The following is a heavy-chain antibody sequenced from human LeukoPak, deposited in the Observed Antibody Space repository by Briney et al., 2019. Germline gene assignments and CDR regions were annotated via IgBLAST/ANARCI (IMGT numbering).Heavy chain of an antibody. V-gene: IGHV4-59*08. D-gene: IGHD6-13*01. CDR3: ARLRIAAAGTSAYFDY. J-gene: IGHJ4*02. CDR1: GGSISSYY. CDR2: IYYSGST. Sequence: SETLSLTCTVSGGSISSYYWSWIRQPPGKGLEWIGYIYYSGSTNYNPSLKSRVTISVDTSKNQFSLKLSSVTAADTAVYYCARLRIAAAGTSAYFDYWGQGTLVTVSS.